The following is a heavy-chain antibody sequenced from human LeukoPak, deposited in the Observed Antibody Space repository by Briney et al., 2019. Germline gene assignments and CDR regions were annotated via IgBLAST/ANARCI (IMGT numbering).Heavy chain of an antibody. Sequence: PGRSLRLSCAASGFTFSSYGMHWVRQAPGKGLEWVAIIWFDGSNKYYADSVKSRFTISRDNSKNTVYLQMNSLRGEDTAVYYCARLLWFGMDVWGQGTTVTVSS. CDR2: IWFDGSNK. V-gene: IGHV3-33*01. D-gene: IGHD3-10*01. CDR3: ARLLWFGMDV. J-gene: IGHJ6*02. CDR1: GFTFSSYG.